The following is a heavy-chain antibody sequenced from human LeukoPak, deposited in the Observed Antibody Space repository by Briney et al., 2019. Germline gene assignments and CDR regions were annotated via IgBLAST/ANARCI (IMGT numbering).Heavy chain of an antibody. Sequence: GGSLRLSCAASGFTFSNYGMHWVRQAPGKGLEWVAFIRYDGSNKYYADSVKGRFTIPRDNSKNTLYLQMNSLRPEDTTVYYCAKDHGAQQPVQSDMDVWGKGTTVTISS. CDR1: GFTFSNYG. J-gene: IGHJ6*03. CDR2: IRYDGSNK. D-gene: IGHD6-13*01. CDR3: AKDHGAQQPVQSDMDV. V-gene: IGHV3-30*02.